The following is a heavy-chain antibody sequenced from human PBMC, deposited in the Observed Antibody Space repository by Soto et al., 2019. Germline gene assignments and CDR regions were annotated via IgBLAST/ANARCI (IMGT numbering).Heavy chain of an antibody. J-gene: IGHJ4*02. D-gene: IGHD2-15*01. V-gene: IGHV5-51*01. CDR1: GYSFSTYW. Sequence: EVQLVQSGAEVKKPGESLKISCNGSGYSFSTYWIGWVRQIPGKGLEWMGLIFPGDSETTYSPSFQGHVSISADTSISTAYLQWNSLKTSDSAIYYCARQGPGSYWGQGTKVTVSS. CDR3: ARQGPGSY. CDR2: IFPGDSET.